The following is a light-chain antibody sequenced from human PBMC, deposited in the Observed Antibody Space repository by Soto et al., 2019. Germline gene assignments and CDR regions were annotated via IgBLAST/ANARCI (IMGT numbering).Light chain of an antibody. CDR1: QSISSW. CDR3: QQYNSYWT. J-gene: IGKJ1*01. Sequence: DIHMNQSPSTLSAAVGDSVTITCRASQSISSWLAWYQQKPGKAPKLLIYDASSLESGVPSRFSGSGSGTEFTLTISSLQPDDFATYYCQQYNSYWTFGQGTKVDI. V-gene: IGKV1-5*01. CDR2: DAS.